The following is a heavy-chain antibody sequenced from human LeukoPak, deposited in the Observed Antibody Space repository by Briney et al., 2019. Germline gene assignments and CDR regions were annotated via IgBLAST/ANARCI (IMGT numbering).Heavy chain of an antibody. CDR1: GYSFTSYW. D-gene: IGHD6-13*01. Sequence: GESLKISCKGSGYSFTSYWIAWVRQMTGKGLEWMGIIYPGDSDTRYSPSFQGQVTISADKSISTAYLQWSGLKASDTAMYYCAAAGTPNYFDYWGQGTLVTVSS. V-gene: IGHV5-51*01. J-gene: IGHJ4*02. CDR2: IYPGDSDT. CDR3: AAAGTPNYFDY.